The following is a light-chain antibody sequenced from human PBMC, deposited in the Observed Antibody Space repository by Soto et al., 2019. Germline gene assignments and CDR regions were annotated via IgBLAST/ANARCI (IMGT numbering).Light chain of an antibody. J-gene: IGKJ4*01. V-gene: IGKV3-11*01. CDR3: QQCNSWPLT. CDR1: QSVGSY. Sequence: EIVLTQSPATLSLSPGEGATLSCRASQSVGSYLAWYQKKSGQPPRLLIYDASKRATDIPARFRGSGSGTYFTLTISSLAPEDFAIYYCQQCNSWPLTFGGGTKVEI. CDR2: DAS.